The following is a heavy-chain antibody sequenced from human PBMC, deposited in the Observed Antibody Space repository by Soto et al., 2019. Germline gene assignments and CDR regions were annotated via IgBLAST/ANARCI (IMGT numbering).Heavy chain of an antibody. CDR1: GFTFSNYA. V-gene: IGHV3-23*01. J-gene: IGHJ3*02. CDR3: AKAFYAGVLWSAETSDAFAI. Sequence: EVQLLESGGGLVQPGGSLRLSCAASGFTFSNYAMSWVRQAPGKGLEWVADISGSGDTTYHADSVKGRFIISRDNSKNTLSQQVSGLRAADTATDYCAKAFYAGVLWSAETSDAFAIWGRGTMVTVSS. D-gene: IGHD2-2*01. CDR2: ISGSGDTT.